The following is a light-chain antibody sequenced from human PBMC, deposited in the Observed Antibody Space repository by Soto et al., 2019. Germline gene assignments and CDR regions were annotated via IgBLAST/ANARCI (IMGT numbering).Light chain of an antibody. CDR1: QSISSW. CDR2: KAS. Sequence: DIQMTQSPSNLSASVGDRVTITCRASQSISSWLAWYQKKPGKAPKLLIYKASTLKSGVPSRFSGSGSGTEFTLTISSLQPDDFATYYCQHYNSYSEAFGQGTKVDIK. V-gene: IGKV1-5*03. CDR3: QHYNSYSEA. J-gene: IGKJ1*01.